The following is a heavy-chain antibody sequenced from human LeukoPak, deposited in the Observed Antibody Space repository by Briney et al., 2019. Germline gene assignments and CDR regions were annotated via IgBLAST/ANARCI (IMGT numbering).Heavy chain of an antibody. Sequence: GGSLRLSCVASGFTFSRYVMHLVRQAPGKGLEWVAIIWYDGSNKYYADSVKGRFTISRDTSKNTLYMQMDSLRAEDTAVYYCASGDTTGYSGDAFNIWGQGTMVTVSS. J-gene: IGHJ3*02. D-gene: IGHD3-22*01. V-gene: IGHV3-33*03. CDR1: GFTFSRYV. CDR3: ASGDTTGYSGDAFNI. CDR2: IWYDGSNK.